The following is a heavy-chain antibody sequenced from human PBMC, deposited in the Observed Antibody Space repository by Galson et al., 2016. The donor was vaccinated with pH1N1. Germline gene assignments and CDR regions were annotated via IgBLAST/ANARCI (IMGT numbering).Heavy chain of an antibody. CDR3: ARDEYIPKWFDH. V-gene: IGHV1-69*13. CDR2: IIPMFRTT. J-gene: IGHJ5*02. Sequence: QSGAEVKKPGASVKVSCKASGVTFSYYGYSWVRQAPGQGLEWMGRIIPMFRTTNYAQKFQGRVTITADESTRTAYMELSSLRSEDTAVYYCARDEYIPKWFDHWGQGTLVTVSS. D-gene: IGHD6-6*01. CDR1: GVTFSYYG.